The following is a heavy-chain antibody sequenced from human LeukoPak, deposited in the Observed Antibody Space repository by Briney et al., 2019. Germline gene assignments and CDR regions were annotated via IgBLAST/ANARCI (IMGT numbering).Heavy chain of an antibody. CDR1: GFTFGSYA. CDR2: ISSSSSYI. J-gene: IGHJ4*02. D-gene: IGHD6-19*01. Sequence: KPGGSLRLSCAASGFTFGSYAMSWVRQAPGKGLEWVSSISSSSSYIYYADSVKGRFTITRDNAKHSLYPQMHSLRAEDTAVYYCARASVPGMAFFDYWGQGTLVTVSS. CDR3: ARASVPGMAFFDY. V-gene: IGHV3-21*01.